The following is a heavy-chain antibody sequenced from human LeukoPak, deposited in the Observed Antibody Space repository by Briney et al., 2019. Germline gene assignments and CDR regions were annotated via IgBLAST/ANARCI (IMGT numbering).Heavy chain of an antibody. V-gene: IGHV3-23*01. CDR1: GFIFSNYA. D-gene: IGHD3-22*01. J-gene: IGHJ4*02. CDR2: IRGSDGST. Sequence: GGSLRLSCAASGFIFSNYAISWVRQAPGKGLEWASAIRGSDGSTFYADSVKGRFTISRDNSKNTLYLQMNSLRAEDTAIYYCAKDPHYSDTSGHWGQGTLVTVSS. CDR3: AKDPHYSDTSGH.